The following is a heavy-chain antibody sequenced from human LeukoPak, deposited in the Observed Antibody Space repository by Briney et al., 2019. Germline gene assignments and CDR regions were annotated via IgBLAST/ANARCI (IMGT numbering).Heavy chain of an antibody. D-gene: IGHD6-13*01. CDR2: ISSIDSTT. Sequence: GGSLRLSCAASGFTFSNYELNWVRQAPGKGLEWVSYISSIDSTTYYADSVKGRFTISRDNAKNSLYLQMNSLRVEDTAVYHCARGLASSNWPHWFDPWGQGTLVSVSS. J-gene: IGHJ5*02. CDR1: GFTFSNYE. V-gene: IGHV3-48*03. CDR3: ARGLASSNWPHWFDP.